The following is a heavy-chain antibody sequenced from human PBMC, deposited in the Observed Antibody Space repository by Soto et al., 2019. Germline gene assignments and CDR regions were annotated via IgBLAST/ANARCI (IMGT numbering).Heavy chain of an antibody. Sequence: EVELVETGGGLIQPGGSLRLSCAASGFTVSSSSMSWVRQAPGKGLEWVSLIYADGATYYGDSVKGRFTISRDTSKNTLSLQMTSLRADDTAVYYCARDDSFLGAPFHYWGQGTRVTVSS. V-gene: IGHV3-53*02. J-gene: IGHJ4*02. CDR2: IYADGAT. D-gene: IGHD3-16*01. CDR1: GFTVSSSS. CDR3: ARDDSFLGAPFHY.